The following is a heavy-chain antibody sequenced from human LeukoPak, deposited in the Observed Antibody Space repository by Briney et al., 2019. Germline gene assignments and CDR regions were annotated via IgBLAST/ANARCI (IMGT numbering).Heavy chain of an antibody. J-gene: IGHJ4*02. D-gene: IGHD3-3*01. V-gene: IGHV3-64*01. CDR3: ARDSRPSDFWSGYYTSFDY. CDR1: GFIFSSYA. CDR2: ISSNGGSK. Sequence: GGSLRLSCAASGFIFSSYAMHWVRQAPAKGLEYVSGISSNGGSKDYANSVKGRFTISRDNSKNTLYLQMGSLRPEDVAVYYCARDSRPSDFWSGYYTSFDYWGQGILVTVSS.